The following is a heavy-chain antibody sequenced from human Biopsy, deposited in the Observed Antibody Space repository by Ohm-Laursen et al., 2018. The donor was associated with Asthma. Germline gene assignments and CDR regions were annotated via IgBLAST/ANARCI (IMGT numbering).Heavy chain of an antibody. D-gene: IGHD5-12*01. CDR1: GFTFDDYG. Sequence: SLRLSCTASGFTFDDYGMSWVRQAPGKGLDWVSGINWNGGSTGYADSVKGRFTISRDNSKNTLYLQMNSLRTGDTAVYYCAKRRGYSGHDNDYWGQGTLVIVSS. CDR2: INWNGGST. J-gene: IGHJ4*02. V-gene: IGHV3-20*04. CDR3: AKRRGYSGHDNDY.